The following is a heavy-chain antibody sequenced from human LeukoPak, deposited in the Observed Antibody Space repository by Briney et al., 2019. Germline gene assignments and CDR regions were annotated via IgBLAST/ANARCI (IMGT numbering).Heavy chain of an antibody. V-gene: IGHV3-30*03. CDR3: AREFPIAARRFRQNYYYYYMDV. D-gene: IGHD6-6*01. Sequence: PGRSLRLSCAASGFTFSSYGMHWVRQAPGKGLEWVAVISYDGSNKYYADSVKGRFTISRDNSKNTLYLQMNSLRSDDTAVYYCAREFPIAARRFRQNYYYYYMDVWGKGTTVTVSS. CDR2: ISYDGSNK. J-gene: IGHJ6*03. CDR1: GFTFSSYG.